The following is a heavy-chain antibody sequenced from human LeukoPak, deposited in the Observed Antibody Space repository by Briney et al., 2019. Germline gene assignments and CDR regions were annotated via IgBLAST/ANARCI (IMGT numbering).Heavy chain of an antibody. Sequence: SETLSLTCTVSGGSISSYYWSWIRQPPGKGLEWIGYIYYSGSTNYNPSLKSRVTISVDTSKNQFSLKLSSVTAADTAVYYCARFVVVPVKGFDPWGQGTLVTVSS. D-gene: IGHD2-2*01. CDR3: ARFVVVPVKGFDP. CDR2: IYYSGST. V-gene: IGHV4-59*08. J-gene: IGHJ5*02. CDR1: GGSISSYY.